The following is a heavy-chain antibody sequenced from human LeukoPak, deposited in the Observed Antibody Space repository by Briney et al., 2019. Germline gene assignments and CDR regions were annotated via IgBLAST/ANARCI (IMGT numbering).Heavy chain of an antibody. V-gene: IGHV3-21*01. D-gene: IGHD6-19*01. CDR2: ISSSSSYI. CDR3: ARDARGEAVAALDY. Sequence: GGSLRLSCAVSGFTFSSYSMNWVRQAPGKGLEWVSSISSSSSYIYYADSVKGRFTISRDNSKNTLYLQMNSLRAEDTAVYYCARDARGEAVAALDYWGQGTLVTVSS. J-gene: IGHJ4*02. CDR1: GFTFSSYS.